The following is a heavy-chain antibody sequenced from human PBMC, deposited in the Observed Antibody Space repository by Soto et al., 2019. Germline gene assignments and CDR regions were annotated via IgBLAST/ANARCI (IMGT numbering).Heavy chain of an antibody. J-gene: IGHJ5*02. CDR2: VFPGGPT. CDR3: ARGATYNWFDP. V-gene: IGHV4-4*07. Sequence: PSETLSLTCTVSGDPITSYFWTWLRQPAGKGLEWIGHVFPGGPTSYNPSLKSRVTMSVGTSKNQSSLKLSSVTAADTAVYYCARGATYNWFDPWGQGTLVTVSS. CDR1: GDPITSYF.